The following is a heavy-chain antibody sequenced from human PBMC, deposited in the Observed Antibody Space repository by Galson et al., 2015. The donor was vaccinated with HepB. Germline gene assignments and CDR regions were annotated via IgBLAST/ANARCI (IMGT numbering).Heavy chain of an antibody. CDR1: GYTFTSYY. CDR2: INPSGGST. J-gene: IGHJ4*02. Sequence: VSCKASGYTFTSYYMHWVRQAPGQGLEWMGIINPSGGSTSYAQRFQGRVTMTRDTSTSTVYMELSSLRSEDTAVYYCARDIAAAGRVYYFDYWGQGTLVTVSS. D-gene: IGHD6-13*01. CDR3: ARDIAAAGRVYYFDY. V-gene: IGHV1-46*01.